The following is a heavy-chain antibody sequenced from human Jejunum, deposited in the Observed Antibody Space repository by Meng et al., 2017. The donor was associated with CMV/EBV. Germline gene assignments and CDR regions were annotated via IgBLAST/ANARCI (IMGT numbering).Heavy chain of an antibody. Sequence: ASGFTFSNYGMHWVRQAPGKGLEWVTFIQSDESNKYYADSVKGRFTISRDNSRNTLYLQMDSLRPEDTATYYCAKDGAADWWHTFHIRGQGTMVTVSS. V-gene: IGHV3-30*02. CDR2: IQSDESNK. J-gene: IGHJ3*02. CDR3: AKDGAADWWHTFHI. D-gene: IGHD2-21*01. CDR1: GFTFSNYG.